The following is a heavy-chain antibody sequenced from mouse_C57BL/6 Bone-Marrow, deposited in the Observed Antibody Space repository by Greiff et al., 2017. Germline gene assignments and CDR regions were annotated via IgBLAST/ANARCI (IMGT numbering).Heavy chain of an antibody. J-gene: IGHJ1*03. Sequence: EVMLVESGGDLVKPGGSLKLSCAASGFTFSSYGMSWVRQTPDKRLEWVATISSGGSYTYYPDSVKGRFTISRDNAKNTLYLQMSSLKSEDTAMYYCARQGLDGRSYDWYFDVWGTGTTVTVSS. CDR2: ISSGGSYT. V-gene: IGHV5-6*01. D-gene: IGHD1-1*01. CDR1: GFTFSSYG. CDR3: ARQGLDGRSYDWYFDV.